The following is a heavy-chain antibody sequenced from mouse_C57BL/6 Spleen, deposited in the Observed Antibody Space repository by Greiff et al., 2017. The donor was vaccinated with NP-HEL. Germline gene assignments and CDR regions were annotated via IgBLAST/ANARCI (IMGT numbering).Heavy chain of an antibody. D-gene: IGHD1-1*01. V-gene: IGHV1-64*01. CDR1: GYTFTSYW. CDR3: ARSFYGSSLGAMDY. J-gene: IGHJ4*01. Sequence: QVQLQQPGAELVKPGASVKLSCKASGYTFTSYWMHWVKQRPGQGLEWIGMIHPNSGSTNYNEKFKSKATLTVDKSSSTAYMQLSSLTSEDSAVYYCARSFYGSSLGAMDYWGQGTSVTVSS. CDR2: IHPNSGST.